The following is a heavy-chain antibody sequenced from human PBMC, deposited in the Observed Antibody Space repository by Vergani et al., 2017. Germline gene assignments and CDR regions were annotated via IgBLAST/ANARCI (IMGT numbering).Heavy chain of an antibody. CDR3: ARSAGSKGNNXFDP. Sequence: QVQLQQWGAGLLKPSETLSLTCAVYGGSFSGYYWSWIRQPPGKGLEWIGEINHSGSTNYNPSLKSRVTISVDTSKNQFSLKLSSVTAADTAVYYCARSAGSKGNNXFDPWGQGTLVTVSS. V-gene: IGHV4-34*01. D-gene: IGHD6-13*01. CDR1: GGSFSGYY. J-gene: IGHJ5*02. CDR2: INHSGST.